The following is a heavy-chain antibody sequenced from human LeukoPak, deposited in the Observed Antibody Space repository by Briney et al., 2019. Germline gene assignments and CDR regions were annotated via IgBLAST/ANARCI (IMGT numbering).Heavy chain of an antibody. D-gene: IGHD6-19*01. V-gene: IGHV4-39*01. CDR3: ARLWDSTGLYFYYYMDV. J-gene: IGHJ6*03. CDR2: YHIGNT. CDR1: GVSIRGDTYY. Sequence: SETLSLTCTVSGVSIRGDTYYWGWIRHTPGKGLEWIGNYHIGNTYYNPSLKSRVTISEDTSKNQFSLRVNSVTAADTAVYYCARLWDSTGLYFYYYMDVWGEGTTVTVSS.